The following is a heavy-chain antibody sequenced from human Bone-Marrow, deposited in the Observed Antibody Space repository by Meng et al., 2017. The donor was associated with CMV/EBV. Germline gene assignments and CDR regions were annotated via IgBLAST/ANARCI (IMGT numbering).Heavy chain of an antibody. CDR1: GFSLSTSGMC. CDR2: IDWDDDK. V-gene: IGHV2-70*20. CDR3: ARISDSSQYFDY. J-gene: IGHJ4*02. Sequence: SGPTLVKPTQTLTLTCTFSGFSLSTSGMCVSWVRQPPGKALEWLALIDWDDDKYYSTSLKTRLAISKDTSKNQVVLTMTNMDPVDTATYYCARISDSSQYFDYWGQGTLVTVSS. D-gene: IGHD6-19*01.